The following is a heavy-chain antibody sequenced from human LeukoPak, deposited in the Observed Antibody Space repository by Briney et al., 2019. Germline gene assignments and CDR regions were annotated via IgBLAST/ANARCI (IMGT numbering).Heavy chain of an antibody. CDR2: IYYSGST. J-gene: IGHJ5*02. V-gene: IGHV4-30-4*01. CDR3: ARGGRVPAARVWNWFDP. CDR1: GGSISSGDYY. Sequence: SETLSLTCTVSGGSISSGDYYWSWIRQPPGTGLEWIGYIYYSGSTYYNPSLKSRVTISVDTSKNQFSLKLSSVTAADTAVYYCARGGRVPAARVWNWFDPWGQGTLVTVSS. D-gene: IGHD2-2*01.